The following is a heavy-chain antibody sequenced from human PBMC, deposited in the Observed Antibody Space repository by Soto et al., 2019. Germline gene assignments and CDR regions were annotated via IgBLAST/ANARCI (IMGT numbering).Heavy chain of an antibody. CDR2: ISAYNGNT. J-gene: IGHJ2*01. D-gene: IGHD1-26*01. V-gene: IGHV1-18*01. CDR3: ARDRWESPVWYFDL. Sequence: ASVKVSCKASGYTFTIYGISWVRQAPGQGLEWMGWISAYNGNTNYAQKLQGRVTMTTDTSTSTAYMELRSLRSDDTAVYYCARDRWESPVWYFDLWGRGTLVTVSS. CDR1: GYTFTIYG.